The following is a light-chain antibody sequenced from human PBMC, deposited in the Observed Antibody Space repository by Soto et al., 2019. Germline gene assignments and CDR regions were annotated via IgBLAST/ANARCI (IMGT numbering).Light chain of an antibody. CDR2: SAS. CDR3: HQHAESPLT. CDR1: QSIGNNY. Sequence: EIVLTQSPDTLSLSPGERATLSCRASQSIGNNYLAWYQQKPGQAPRLLIHSASTRATGIPDRFSGSGYGTDFTLTISRLEPDDFAVYYCHQHAESPLTFGGGTRVEI. V-gene: IGKV3-20*01. J-gene: IGKJ4*01.